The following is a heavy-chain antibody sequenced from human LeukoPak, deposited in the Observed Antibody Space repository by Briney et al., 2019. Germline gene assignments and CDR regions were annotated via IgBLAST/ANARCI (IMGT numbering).Heavy chain of an antibody. D-gene: IGHD3-22*01. J-gene: IGHJ3*02. CDR1: GFTSSSYW. CDR2: INSDGSRT. CDR3: AMSYDSSGYDAFDI. V-gene: IGHV3-74*01. Sequence: GGSLRLSCAASGFTSSSYWMHWVRQAPGKGLVWVSRINSDGSRTSYADSVKGRFTISRDNAKNTLYLQMNSVRAEDTAVYYCAMSYDSSGYDAFDIWGQGTMVTVSS.